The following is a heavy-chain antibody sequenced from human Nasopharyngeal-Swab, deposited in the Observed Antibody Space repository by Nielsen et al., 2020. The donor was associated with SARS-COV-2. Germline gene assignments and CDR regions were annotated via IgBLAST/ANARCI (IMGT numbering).Heavy chain of an antibody. CDR1: GYTFTSYA. J-gene: IGHJ4*02. Sequence: ASVKVSCKASGYTFTSYAMNWVRQAPGQGLEWMGWINTNTGNPTYAQGFTGRFVFSLDTSVSTAYPQISSLKAEDTAVYYCARDGITMVRGGPGFDYWGQGTLVTVSS. D-gene: IGHD3-10*01. CDR2: INTNTGNP. CDR3: ARDGITMVRGGPGFDY. V-gene: IGHV7-4-1*02.